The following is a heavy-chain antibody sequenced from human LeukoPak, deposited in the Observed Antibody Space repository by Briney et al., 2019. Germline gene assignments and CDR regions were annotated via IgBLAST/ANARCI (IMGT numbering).Heavy chain of an antibody. Sequence: PSETLSLTCTVSGGSISSGSYYWSWIRQPAGKGLEWIGRIYTSGSTNYNPSLKSRVTISVDTSKNQFSLKLSSVTAADTAVYYCASLTYYDFWSGYKDADYWGQGTLVTVSS. V-gene: IGHV4-61*02. CDR3: ASLTYYDFWSGYKDADY. CDR1: GGSISSGSYY. J-gene: IGHJ4*02. D-gene: IGHD3-3*01. CDR2: IYTSGST.